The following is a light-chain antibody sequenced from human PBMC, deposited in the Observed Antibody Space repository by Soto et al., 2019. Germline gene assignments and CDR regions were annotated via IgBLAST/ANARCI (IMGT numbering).Light chain of an antibody. Sequence: EIVLTQSPGTLSLSPGERATLSCRASQSVSSSYLAWYQQKPGQAPRLLIYDAFNRATGIPARFSGSGSGTDFTLTVSSLEPEDFAVYYCQQRSNWPLTFGGGTKVDI. CDR2: DAF. CDR1: QSVSSSY. V-gene: IGKV3D-20*02. CDR3: QQRSNWPLT. J-gene: IGKJ4*01.